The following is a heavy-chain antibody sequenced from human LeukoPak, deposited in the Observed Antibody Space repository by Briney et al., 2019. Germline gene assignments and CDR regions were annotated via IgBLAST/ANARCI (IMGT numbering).Heavy chain of an antibody. CDR1: GGSISSYY. D-gene: IGHD4-23*01. J-gene: IGHJ3*02. CDR3: ANSDYRGNSGHAFDI. CDR2: IYYSGST. Sequence: SETLALTCTVSGGSISSYYWNWIRQPPGKGLEWIGYIYYSGSTNYNPSLKSRVTMSVDTSKSQFSLRLSSLTAADTAVYYCANSDYRGNSGHAFDIWGQGTMVTVSS. V-gene: IGHV4-59*01.